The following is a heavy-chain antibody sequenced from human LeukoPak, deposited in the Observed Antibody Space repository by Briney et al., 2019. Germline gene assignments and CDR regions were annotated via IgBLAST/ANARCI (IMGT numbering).Heavy chain of an antibody. CDR2: INAGNGNT. V-gene: IGHV1-3*01. Sequence: ASVKVSCMASGYTFTSYAMHWVRQAPGQRLEWMGWINAGNGNTKYSQMFQGRVTITRDTSASTAYMELSSLRSEDTAVYYCARNIDAMVRGVEDYGMDVWGKGTTVTVSS. D-gene: IGHD3-10*01. CDR1: GYTFTSYA. J-gene: IGHJ6*04. CDR3: ARNIDAMVRGVEDYGMDV.